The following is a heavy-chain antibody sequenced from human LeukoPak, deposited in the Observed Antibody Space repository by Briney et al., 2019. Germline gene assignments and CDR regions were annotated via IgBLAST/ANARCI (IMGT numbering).Heavy chain of an antibody. CDR1: GGSINTANYY. CDR2: IYYSETT. V-gene: IGHV4-39*01. Sequence: PSETLSLTCTVSGGSINTANYYWGWLRPPPGKGLEWIGSIYYSETTYDNPSLKSRVTISIETTKNQFSLRLISVTASDTAVYYCARQRADYYYYYVDVWGEGTTVAVS. J-gene: IGHJ6*03. CDR3: ARQRADYYYYYVDV.